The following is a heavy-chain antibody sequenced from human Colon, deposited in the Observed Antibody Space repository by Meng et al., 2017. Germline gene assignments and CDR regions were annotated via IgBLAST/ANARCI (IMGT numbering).Heavy chain of an antibody. CDR1: GGYISSSSSGYC. V-gene: IGHV4-39*01. D-gene: IGHD4-17*01. Sequence: QLQLQESGPGLVKSSETLSRTCSGSGGYISSSSSGYCWGWIRQPPGKGLEWIGSIYYTGNTYYNPSVKSRVTISMDTSKNQFSLKLTSVTAADTAVYYCARLPTGYPNWFDPWGQGTLVTVSS. CDR3: ARLPTGYPNWFDP. CDR2: IYYTGNT. J-gene: IGHJ5*02.